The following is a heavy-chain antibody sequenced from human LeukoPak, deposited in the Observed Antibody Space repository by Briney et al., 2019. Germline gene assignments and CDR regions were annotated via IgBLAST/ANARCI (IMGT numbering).Heavy chain of an antibody. J-gene: IGHJ4*02. CDR3: ARDLVDYYDSSGYWPFDY. CDR1: GGTFSSYA. CDR2: IIPIFGTA. Sequence: RASVKVSCKASGGTFSSYAISWVRQAPGQGLEWMGRIIPIFGTANYAQKFQGRVTITTDESTSTAYMELSSLRSEGTAVYYCARDLVDYYDSSGYWPFDYWGQGTLVTVSS. D-gene: IGHD3-22*01. V-gene: IGHV1-69*05.